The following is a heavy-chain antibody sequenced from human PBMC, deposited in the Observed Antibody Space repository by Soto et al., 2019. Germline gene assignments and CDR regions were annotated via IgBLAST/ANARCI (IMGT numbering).Heavy chain of an antibody. V-gene: IGHV3-21*01. J-gene: IGHJ6*02. D-gene: IGHD3-10*01. CDR1: GFTFNNYN. CDR3: AKARGLGSRVCGGWGG. CDR2: ISSRSNQI. Sequence: GGSLRLSCAASGFTFNNYNMNWVRQGPGKGLEWVASISSRSNQIFHADSVKGRFTLSRDNAKNSLFLQMNSLRAEDTAVYYWAKARGLGSRVCGGWGGWGQGTTVSVSS.